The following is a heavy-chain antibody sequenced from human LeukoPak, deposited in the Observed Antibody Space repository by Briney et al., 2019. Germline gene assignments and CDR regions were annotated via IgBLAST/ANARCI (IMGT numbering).Heavy chain of an antibody. CDR3: ARGPGPLQLERLEAFDI. CDR2: IYYSGST. V-gene: IGHV4-39*07. CDR1: GGSISSSSYY. J-gene: IGHJ3*02. Sequence: PSETLSLTCTVSGGSISSSSYYWGWIRQPPGKGLEWIGSIYYSGSTYYNPSLKSRVTISVDTSKNQFSLKLSSVTAADTAVYYCARGPGPLQLERLEAFDIWGQGTKVTVSS. D-gene: IGHD1-1*01.